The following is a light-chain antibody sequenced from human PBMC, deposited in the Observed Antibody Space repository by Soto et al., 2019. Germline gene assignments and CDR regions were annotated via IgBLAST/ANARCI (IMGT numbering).Light chain of an antibody. CDR1: QGISSR. V-gene: IGKV1-12*01. Sequence: DIQMTQSPSSVSASVGDRVTITCRASQGISSRLAWYQQKPGKAPNLLIYAASSLQSGVPSRFSGSGSETDFTLTIGSLQFEDFATYYCQQSNSFPLTFGGGTKVDIK. J-gene: IGKJ4*01. CDR2: AAS. CDR3: QQSNSFPLT.